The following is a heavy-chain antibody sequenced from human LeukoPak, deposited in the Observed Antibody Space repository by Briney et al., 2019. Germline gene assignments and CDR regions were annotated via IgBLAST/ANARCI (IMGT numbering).Heavy chain of an antibody. V-gene: IGHV3-23*01. CDR1: GFTFSSYA. J-gene: IGHJ3*02. D-gene: IGHD6-19*01. Sequence: PGRSLRLSCAASGFTFSSYAMSWVRQAPGKGLEWVSTFSGSGGSTYYADSVKGRFTISRDNSKNTLYLQMNSLRAEDTAVYCCAKGRTGWLDAFDIWGQGTMVTVSS. CDR3: AKGRTGWLDAFDI. CDR2: FSGSGGST.